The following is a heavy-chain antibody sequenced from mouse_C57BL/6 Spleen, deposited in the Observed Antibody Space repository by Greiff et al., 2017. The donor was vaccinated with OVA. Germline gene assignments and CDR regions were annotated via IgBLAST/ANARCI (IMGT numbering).Heavy chain of an antibody. D-gene: IGHD2-1*01. CDR3: ARGRDYGNYVAWFAY. CDR1: GYTFTDHT. V-gene: IGHV1-78*01. J-gene: IGHJ3*01. Sequence: VQLQQSDAELVKPGASVKISCKVPGYTFTDHTIHWMKQRPEQGLEWIGYIYPRDGSTKYNEKFKGKATLTADKSSSTAYMQLNSLTSEDSAVYFCARGRDYGNYVAWFAYWGQGTLVTVSA. CDR2: IYPRDGST.